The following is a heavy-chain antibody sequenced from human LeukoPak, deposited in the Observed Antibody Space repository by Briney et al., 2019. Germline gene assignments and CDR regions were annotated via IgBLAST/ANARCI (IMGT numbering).Heavy chain of an antibody. Sequence: GRSLRLSCAASGFTFSSYAMHWVRQAPGKGLEWVAVISYDGSNKYYADSVKGRFTISRDNSKNTLYLQMNSLRAEDTAVYYCARHAVVVPAARGSKWGMDVWGQGTTVTVSS. CDR2: ISYDGSNK. D-gene: IGHD2-2*01. V-gene: IGHV3-30-3*01. CDR3: ARHAVVVPAARGSKWGMDV. CDR1: GFTFSSYA. J-gene: IGHJ6*02.